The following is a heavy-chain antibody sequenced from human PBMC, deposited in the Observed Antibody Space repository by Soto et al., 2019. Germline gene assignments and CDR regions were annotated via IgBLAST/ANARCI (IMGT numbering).Heavy chain of an antibody. J-gene: IGHJ6*02. CDR1: GGSISSGDYY. V-gene: IGHV4-30-4*01. CDR3: ARYQRPPPTIDYYYYGMDV. Sequence: SETLSLTCTVSGGSISSGDYYWSWIRQPPGKGLEWIGYIYYSGSTYYNPSLKSRVTISVDTSKNQFSLKLSSVTAADTAVYYCARYQRPPPTIDYYYYGMDVWGQGTTVTVSS. D-gene: IGHD5-12*01. CDR2: IYYSGST.